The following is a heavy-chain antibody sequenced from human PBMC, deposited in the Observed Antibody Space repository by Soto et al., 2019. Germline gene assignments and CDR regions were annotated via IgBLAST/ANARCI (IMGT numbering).Heavy chain of an antibody. CDR2: IIPIFGTA. D-gene: IGHD3-3*01. J-gene: IGHJ6*02. CDR3: ARGRSIFGLVIGYGMDV. V-gene: IGHV1-69*13. Sequence: SVRVSCKASGVTFSSYAISWVGQAPGQGLEWMVGIIPIFGTANYAQKFQGRVTITAEESTSTAYMELSSLRSEDTAVYYCARGRSIFGLVIGYGMDVWGQGTTVTLSS. CDR1: GVTFSSYA.